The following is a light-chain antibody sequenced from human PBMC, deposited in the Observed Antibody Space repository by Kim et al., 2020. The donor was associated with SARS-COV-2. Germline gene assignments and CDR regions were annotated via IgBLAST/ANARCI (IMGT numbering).Light chain of an antibody. CDR3: QQLSSYPLT. CDR2: GAS. V-gene: IGKV1-9*01. Sequence: IQLTQSPSSLSASVGDRVTITCRASQDISSYLVWYHQKPGKAPKLLIYGASTLQSGVPSRFSGSGSGTDFTLTISSLQPEDFATYYCQQLSSYPLTFGGGTKVDIK. J-gene: IGKJ4*01. CDR1: QDISSY.